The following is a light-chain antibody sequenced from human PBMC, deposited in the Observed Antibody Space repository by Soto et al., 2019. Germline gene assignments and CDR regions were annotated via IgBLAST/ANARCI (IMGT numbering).Light chain of an antibody. J-gene: IGLJ1*01. CDR1: SSDIGTFSL. V-gene: IGLV2-23*02. CDR2: EVT. CDR3: CSYAGSGSVV. Sequence: QSALTQPVSVSGSPGQSITISCTGTSSDIGTFSLVSWYQQLPGQVPKLIIFEVTQRPSGLSDRFSGSKSGNTASLTISWLHTEDEADYWCCSYAGSGSVVFGGGTKLNVL.